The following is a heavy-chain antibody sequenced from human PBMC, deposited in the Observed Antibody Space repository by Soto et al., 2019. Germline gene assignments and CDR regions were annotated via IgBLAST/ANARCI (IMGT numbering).Heavy chain of an antibody. Sequence: PGGSLRLSCAASGFTVSSNYMSWVRQAPGMGLEWVSVIYSGGSTYYADSVKGRFTISRDNAKNSLYLQMNSLRAEDTAVYYCARHPERIAEIGWFDPWGQGTLVTVSS. CDR3: ARHPERIAEIGWFDP. J-gene: IGHJ5*02. CDR1: GFTVSSNY. CDR2: IYSGGST. D-gene: IGHD6-13*01. V-gene: IGHV3-66*04.